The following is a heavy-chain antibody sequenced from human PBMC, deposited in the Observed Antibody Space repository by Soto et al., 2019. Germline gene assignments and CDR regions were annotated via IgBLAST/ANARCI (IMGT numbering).Heavy chain of an antibody. CDR2: IYGDDDK. CDR1: GFSLSTSGVG. J-gene: IGHJ6*03. CDR3: AQTAYSSDWADFYHYYYMDV. Sequence: QITLKESGPTLVKPTQTLTLTCTFSGFSLSTSGVGVGWIRQPPGKALEWLALIYGDDDKRYSPSLKSRLAITKDTSKNQVVLTMTNMDPVDTATYYCAQTAYSSDWADFYHYYYMDVWGKGTTVTVSS. V-gene: IGHV2-5*02. D-gene: IGHD6-19*01.